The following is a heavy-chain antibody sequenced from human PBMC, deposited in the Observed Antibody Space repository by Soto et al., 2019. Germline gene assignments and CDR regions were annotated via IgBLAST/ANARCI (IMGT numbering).Heavy chain of an antibody. V-gene: IGHV1-8*01. CDR2: MNPNSGNT. CDR1: GYIFTSYD. CDR3: ARAGSGYGMDV. Sequence: ASVKVSCKDSGYIFTSYDINLLLQATGQGLEWMGWMNPNSGNTGYAQKFQGRVTMTRNTSISTAYMELSSLRSEDTAVYYCARAGSGYGMDVWGQGTTVTVSS. D-gene: IGHD3-10*01. J-gene: IGHJ6*02.